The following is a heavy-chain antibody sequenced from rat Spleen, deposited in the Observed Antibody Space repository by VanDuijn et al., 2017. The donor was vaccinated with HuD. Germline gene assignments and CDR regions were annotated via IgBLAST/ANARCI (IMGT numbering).Heavy chain of an antibody. CDR2: ISTSGGST. V-gene: IGHV5-27*01. J-gene: IGHJ3*01. CDR3: TTENYWFTY. D-gene: IGHD1-10*01. CDR1: GFTFSNYD. Sequence: EVQLVESGGGLVQPGRSLKLSCAASGFTFSNYDMAWVRQAPTKGLEWVASISTSGGSTYYRDSVKGRFTISRDNAKSTLYLQMASLRSEDTATYYCTTENYWFTYWGQGTLVTVSS.